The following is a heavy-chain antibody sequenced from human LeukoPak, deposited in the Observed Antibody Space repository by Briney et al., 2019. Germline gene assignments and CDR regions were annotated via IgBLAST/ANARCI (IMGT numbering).Heavy chain of an antibody. CDR1: GGTFSSYA. J-gene: IGHJ4*02. Sequence: GASVKVSCKASGGTFSSYAISWVRQAPGQGLEWMGRIIPILGIANYAQKFQGRVTITADKSTSTAYMELSSLRTEDTAVYYCARGGGYGSGALGDYWGQGTLVTVSS. D-gene: IGHD3-10*01. CDR2: IIPILGIA. V-gene: IGHV1-69*04. CDR3: ARGGGYGSGALGDY.